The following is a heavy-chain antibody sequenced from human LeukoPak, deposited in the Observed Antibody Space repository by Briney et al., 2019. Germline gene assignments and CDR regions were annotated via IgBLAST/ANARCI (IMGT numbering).Heavy chain of an antibody. CDR2: IYYSGST. V-gene: IGHV4-59*01. CDR3: ARRFEYSSSWYARDRWYFDL. CDR1: GGSISSYY. J-gene: IGHJ2*01. D-gene: IGHD6-13*01. Sequence: SETLSLTCTVSGGSISSYYWSWIRQPPGKGLEWIGYIYYSGSTNYNPSLKSRVTISVDTSKNQFSLKLSSVTAADTAVYYCARRFEYSSSWYARDRWYFDLWGRGTLATVSS.